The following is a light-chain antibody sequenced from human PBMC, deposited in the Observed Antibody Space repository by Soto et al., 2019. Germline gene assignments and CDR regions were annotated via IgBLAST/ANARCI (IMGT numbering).Light chain of an antibody. J-gene: IGKJ1*01. CDR1: QSVTSNY. CDR3: QQYDGPPWT. V-gene: IGKV3-20*01. CDR2: GAS. Sequence: EIVLTQSPGTLSLSPGERATLSCRASQSVTSNYIAWYQQKPGQAPRLLIFGASIRATGIPDRFSGSGSGTDFTLTISRLGPEDIAVYYCQQYDGPPWTFGQGTKVDIK.